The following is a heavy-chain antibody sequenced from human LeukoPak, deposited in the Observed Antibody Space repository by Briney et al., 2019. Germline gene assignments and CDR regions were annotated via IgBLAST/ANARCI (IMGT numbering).Heavy chain of an antibody. Sequence: PSETLSLTCTVSGGSISSYYWSWIRQPPGKGLEWIGYIYYSGSTNYNPSLKSRVTISVDTSNNQFSLKLSSVTAADTAVYYCARGSKQWFGELLVDYWGQGALVTVSS. D-gene: IGHD3-10*01. CDR3: ARGSKQWFGELLVDY. CDR2: IYYSGST. J-gene: IGHJ4*02. CDR1: GGSISSYY. V-gene: IGHV4-59*01.